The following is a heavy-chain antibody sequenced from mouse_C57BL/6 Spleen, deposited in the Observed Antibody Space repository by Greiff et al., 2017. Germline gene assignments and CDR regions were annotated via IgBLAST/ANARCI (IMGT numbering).Heavy chain of an antibody. V-gene: IGHV1-61*01. D-gene: IGHD1-1*01. CDR2: IYPSDSET. J-gene: IGHJ4*01. CDR3: ARKADYGSSYVGAMDY. CDR1: GYTFTSYW. Sequence: QVQLQQPGAELVRPGSSVKLSCKASGYTFTSYWMDWVKQRPGQGLEWIGNIYPSDSETHYNQKFKDKATLTVDKSSSTAYMQLSSLTSEDSAVYYGARKADYGSSYVGAMDYWGQGTSVTVSS.